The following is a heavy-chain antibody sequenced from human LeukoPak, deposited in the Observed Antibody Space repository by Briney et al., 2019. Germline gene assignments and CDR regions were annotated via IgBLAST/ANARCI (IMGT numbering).Heavy chain of an antibody. CDR1: GFTFGTYW. Sequence: GGSLRLSCAAYGFTFGTYWMSWVRQAPGKGLEWVANIKPDGTTKFYVDSVKGRFTISRDNALNSLYLQMNSLRAEDTAIYYCARSIPYGTTWYGRSDYWGQGTLVTVSS. CDR3: ARSIPYGTTWYGRSDY. CDR2: IKPDGTTK. J-gene: IGHJ4*02. V-gene: IGHV3-7*03. D-gene: IGHD6-13*01.